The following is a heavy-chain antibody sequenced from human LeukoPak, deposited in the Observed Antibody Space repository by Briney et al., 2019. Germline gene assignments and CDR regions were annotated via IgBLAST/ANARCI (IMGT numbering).Heavy chain of an antibody. CDR2: ISSSSSYI. CDR1: GFTFSSYS. J-gene: IGHJ5*02. Sequence: PGGSLRLSCAASGFTFSSYSMNWVRQAPGKGLEWVSSISSSSSYIYYADSVKGRFTISRDNAKNSLYLQMNSLRAEDTAVYYCARDLGLDSWEEVPWGQGTLVTVSS. CDR3: ARDLGLDSWEEVP. V-gene: IGHV3-21*01. D-gene: IGHD1-26*01.